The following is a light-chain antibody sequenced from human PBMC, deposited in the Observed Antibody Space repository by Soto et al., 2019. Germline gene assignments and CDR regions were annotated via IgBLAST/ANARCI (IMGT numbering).Light chain of an antibody. CDR3: QQYGSSPHT. Sequence: EIVLTQSPGTLSLSPGERATLSCRASQSVRNNYLAWYQQKPGQAPRLLIYDASSRAPGIPDRFSGSGSGTDFALTISRLEPEDFAVYYCQQYGSSPHTFGGGTKVEIK. V-gene: IGKV3-20*01. J-gene: IGKJ4*01. CDR2: DAS. CDR1: QSVRNNY.